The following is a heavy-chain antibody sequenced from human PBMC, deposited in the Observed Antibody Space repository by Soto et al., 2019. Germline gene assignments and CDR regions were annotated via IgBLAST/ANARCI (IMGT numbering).Heavy chain of an antibody. D-gene: IGHD6-19*01. V-gene: IGHV1-69*08. CDR3: AREGQWLVPLGY. J-gene: IGHJ4*02. Sequence: QVQLVQSGAEVKKPGSSVKVSCKASGGTFSSYTISWVRQAPGQGLEWMGRIIPILGIANYAQKFQGRVTITADKSTSTAYMELSSLRSADTAVYYCAREGQWLVPLGYWGQGTLVTVSS. CDR2: IIPILGIA. CDR1: GGTFSSYT.